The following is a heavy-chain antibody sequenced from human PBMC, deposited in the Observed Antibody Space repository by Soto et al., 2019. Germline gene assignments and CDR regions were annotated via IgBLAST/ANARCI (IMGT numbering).Heavy chain of an antibody. V-gene: IGHV3-11*01. CDR2: ISSRATTI. CDR3: AREVIAVAGSYFDY. CDR1: GFTFSDHY. D-gene: IGHD6-19*01. J-gene: IGHJ4*02. Sequence: QVQLVESGGGLVKPGGSLRLSCAASGFTFSDHYMCWIRQAPGKELEWVSYISSRATTIYYADSVKGRFTISRDNAKNSLYLQMNSLRAEDTAVYYCAREVIAVAGSYFDYWGQGTLVTVSS.